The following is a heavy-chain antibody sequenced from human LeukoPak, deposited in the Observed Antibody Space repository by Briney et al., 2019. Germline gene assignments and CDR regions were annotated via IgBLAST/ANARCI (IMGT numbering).Heavy chain of an antibody. Sequence: GGSLRLSCAASGFTFSSFAMSWVRQAPGKGLEWVSAISGSGGRTYSADSVKGRFTISRDNSKNTLYLQMGSLRAEDMAVYYCARYCSSTSCYCDWGQGTLVTVSS. D-gene: IGHD2-2*01. CDR1: GFTFSSFA. CDR2: ISGSGGRT. J-gene: IGHJ4*02. V-gene: IGHV3-23*01. CDR3: ARYCSSTSCYCD.